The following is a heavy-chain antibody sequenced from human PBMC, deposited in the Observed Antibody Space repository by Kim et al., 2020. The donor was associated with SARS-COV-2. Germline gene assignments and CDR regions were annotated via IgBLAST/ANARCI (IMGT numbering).Heavy chain of an antibody. D-gene: IGHD5-12*01. Sequence: GGSLRLSCAASGFTFSTYAIHWVRQPPGKGLEWLTSLSSDGNTKYYGDSVKGRFTISRDNSKDTVSLQMNSLTTEDTATYYCAKGVYNYNSGTYSPPYKGAYVWGEGTTVTVSS. CDR2: LSSDGNTK. V-gene: IGHV3-30*18. CDR3: AKGVYNYNSGTYSPPYKGAYV. CDR1: GFTFSTYA. J-gene: IGHJ6*04.